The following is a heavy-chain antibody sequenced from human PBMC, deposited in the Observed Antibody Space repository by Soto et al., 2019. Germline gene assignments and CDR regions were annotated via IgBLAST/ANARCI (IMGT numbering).Heavy chain of an antibody. D-gene: IGHD3-10*01. CDR1: GGSISSYY. Sequence: SETLSLTCTVSGGSISSYYWSWIRQPPGKGLEWIGYIYYSGSTNYNPSLKSRVTISVDTSKNQFSLKLSSVTAADTAVYYCARDSMVRGLSYGMDVWGQGTTVTVSS. J-gene: IGHJ6*02. CDR2: IYYSGST. CDR3: ARDSMVRGLSYGMDV. V-gene: IGHV4-59*01.